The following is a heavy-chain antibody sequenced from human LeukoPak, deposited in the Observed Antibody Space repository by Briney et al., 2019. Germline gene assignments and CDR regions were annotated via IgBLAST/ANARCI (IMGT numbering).Heavy chain of an antibody. CDR3: ARDGSSSFPRSGFLRYFDY. J-gene: IGHJ4*02. CDR1: GGSISSGSYY. D-gene: IGHD6-6*01. V-gene: IGHV4-61*02. Sequence: PSETLSLTCTVSGGSISSGSYYWSWIRQPAGKGLEWIGRIYTSGSTNYNPSLKSRVTISVDTSKNQLSLELNSVTAADTAVYYCARDGSSSFPRSGFLRYFDYWGQGTLVTVSS. CDR2: IYTSGST.